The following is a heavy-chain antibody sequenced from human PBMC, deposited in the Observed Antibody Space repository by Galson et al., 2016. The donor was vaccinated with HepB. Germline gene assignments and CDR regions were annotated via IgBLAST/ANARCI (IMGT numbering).Heavy chain of an antibody. CDR2: MNPNIGNT. Sequence: SVKVSCKASGYTFTSYDINWVRQATGQGLEWMGWMNPNIGNTAYAQKFQGRVTMTRDTSISTAYMELSSLRSEDTAVYYCARAVFRGYGLTGYYFDYWGQGTLVTVSS. CDR3: ARAVFRGYGLTGYYFDY. D-gene: IGHD5-12*01. CDR1: GYTFTSYD. V-gene: IGHV1-8*01. J-gene: IGHJ4*02.